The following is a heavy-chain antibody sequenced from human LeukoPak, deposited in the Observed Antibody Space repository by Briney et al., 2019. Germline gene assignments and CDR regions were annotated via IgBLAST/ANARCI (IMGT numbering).Heavy chain of an antibody. D-gene: IGHD3-10*01. J-gene: IGHJ4*02. CDR3: AESIVPWFGEADY. V-gene: IGHV3-23*01. CDR1: GFTFSSYA. CDR2: VSGSAGST. Sequence: GGSLRLSCVASGFTFSSYAMSWVRQAPGKGLEWVSSVSGSAGSTYYADSVKGRFTISRDNSKNTLYLQMNSLRAEDTAVYYCAESIVPWFGEADYWGQGTLVTVSS.